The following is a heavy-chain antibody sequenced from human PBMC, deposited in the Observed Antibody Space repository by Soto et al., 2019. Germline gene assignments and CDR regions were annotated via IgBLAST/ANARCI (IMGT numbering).Heavy chain of an antibody. D-gene: IGHD1-26*01. CDR3: ARVFTVRRGSGSDY. J-gene: IGHJ4*02. V-gene: IGHV1-8*01. CDR2: MNPYSGNT. CDR1: GYTFTSYD. Sequence: QVQLVQSGAEVKKPGASVKVSCKASGYTFTSYDIHWVRQATGQGLEWMGWMNPYSGNTGYAQKFQGRVTMTRNTSISTDYMELSSLRSEDTAVYYCARVFTVRRGSGSDYWGQGTLVTVSS.